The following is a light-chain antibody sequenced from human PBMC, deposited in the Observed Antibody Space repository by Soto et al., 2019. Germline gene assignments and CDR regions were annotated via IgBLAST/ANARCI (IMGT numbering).Light chain of an antibody. Sequence: QTVVTQEPSFSVSPGGTVTLTCGLRSGSVSTSHYPSGYQQTPGEAPRTLIYSTNTRSSGVPDRLSGSILGNKAALTITGARADDESDYYCVLYMGSGILVFGGGTKPTVL. CDR2: STN. CDR3: VLYMGSGILV. CDR1: SGSVSTSHY. V-gene: IGLV8-61*01. J-gene: IGLJ2*01.